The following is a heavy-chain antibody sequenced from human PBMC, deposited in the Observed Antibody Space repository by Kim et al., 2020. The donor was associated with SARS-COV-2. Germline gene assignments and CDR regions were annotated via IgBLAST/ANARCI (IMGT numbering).Heavy chain of an antibody. J-gene: IGHJ4*02. Sequence: GGSLRLSCEASGFTFSNYWMHWVRQAPGKGLVWVSGINGDGSSTNYADSVKGRFTISRDNAKNTLYLQVNTLRAEDAAVYYCAKRDCRTNSCHFFYFDSWGQGTLVTVSS. CDR2: INGDGSST. D-gene: IGHD2-2*01. CDR3: AKRDCRTNSCHFFYFDS. CDR1: GFTFSNYW. V-gene: IGHV3-74*01.